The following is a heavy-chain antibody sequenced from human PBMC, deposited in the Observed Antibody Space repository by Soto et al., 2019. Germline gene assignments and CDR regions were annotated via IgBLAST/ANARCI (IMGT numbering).Heavy chain of an antibody. Sequence: QVQLVQSGAEVKKPGSSVKVSCKASGGTFSSYTISWVRQAPGQGLEWMGRIIPILGIANYAQKFQGRVTITADKSTSTAYMELSSLRSEDTAVYYCASNNYYGSGSYYTWFDYWGQGTLVTVSS. V-gene: IGHV1-69*02. CDR3: ASNNYYGSGSYYTWFDY. D-gene: IGHD3-10*01. CDR2: IIPILGIA. J-gene: IGHJ4*02. CDR1: GGTFSSYT.